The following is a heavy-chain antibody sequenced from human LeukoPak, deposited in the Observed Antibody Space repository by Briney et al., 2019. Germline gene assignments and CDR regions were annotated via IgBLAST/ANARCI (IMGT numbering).Heavy chain of an antibody. Sequence: SETLSLTCAVSGGSISTSNWWSWVRQPPGKGLEWIGEIYHSGSTNYNPSLKSRVTILVEKSKNQFSLKLSSVTAADTAVYYCARDRRLGYYGSGSSDDAFDIWGQGTMVTVSS. J-gene: IGHJ3*02. CDR1: GGSISTSNW. CDR2: IYHSGST. V-gene: IGHV4-4*02. D-gene: IGHD3-10*01. CDR3: ARDRRLGYYGSGSSDDAFDI.